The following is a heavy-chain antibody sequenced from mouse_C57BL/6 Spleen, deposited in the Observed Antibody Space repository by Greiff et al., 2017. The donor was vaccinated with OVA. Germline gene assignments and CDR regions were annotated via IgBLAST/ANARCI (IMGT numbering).Heavy chain of an antibody. CDR3: VRQKAYFDY. J-gene: IGHJ2*01. V-gene: IGHV10-1*01. CDR2: IRSKSNNYAT. Sequence: EVQGVESGGGLVQPKGSLKLSCAASGFSFNTHCMNWVRQAPGKGLEWVARIRSKSNNYATYYADSVKDRFTISRDDSESMLYLQMNNLKTEDTAMYYCVRQKAYFDYWGQGTTLTVSS. D-gene: IGHD3-2*02. CDR1: GFSFNTHC.